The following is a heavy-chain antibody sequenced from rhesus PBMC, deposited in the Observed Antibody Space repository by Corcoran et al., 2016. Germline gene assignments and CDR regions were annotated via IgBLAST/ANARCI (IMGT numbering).Heavy chain of an antibody. Sequence: QVQLQESGPGLVKPSETLSLTCAVSGYSISSGYGWSWIRQPPGKGLEWIGFIGGSRGTTTYTPPLKSRVTISKDTSKNQFSLKLSSVTAADTAVYYCARDVFYNFWSGSHNRFDVWGAGVLVTVSS. V-gene: IGHV4-127*01. CDR2: IGGSRGTT. CDR1: GYSISSGYG. D-gene: IGHD3-3*01. CDR3: ARDVFYNFWSGSHNRFDV. J-gene: IGHJ5-1*01.